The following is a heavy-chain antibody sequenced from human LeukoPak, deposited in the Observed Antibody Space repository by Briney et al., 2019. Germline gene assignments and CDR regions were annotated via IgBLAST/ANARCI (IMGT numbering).Heavy chain of an antibody. D-gene: IGHD5-18*01. CDR2: IKSKTEGGTT. CDR3: TTDRQLWLYRDY. J-gene: IGHJ4*02. V-gene: IGHV3-15*01. Sequence: PGGSLRLSCAASGFTFSSAWMSWVRQAPGKGLEWVGRIKSKTEGGTTDYAAPVKGRFTISRDDSKNTLYLQMNSLKTEDTAVYYCTTDRQLWLYRDYWGQGTLVTVSS. CDR1: GFTFSSAW.